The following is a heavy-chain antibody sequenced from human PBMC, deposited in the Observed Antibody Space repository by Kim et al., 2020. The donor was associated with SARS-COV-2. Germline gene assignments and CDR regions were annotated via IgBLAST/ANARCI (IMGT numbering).Heavy chain of an antibody. J-gene: IGHJ4*02. CDR3: ARVRQYYYDSSGYYYFFDY. D-gene: IGHD3-22*01. V-gene: IGHV4-38-2*02. Sequence: SETLSLTCTVSGSSISSGYYWGWIRQPPGKGLEWIGSIYHSGSTYYNPSLKSRVTISVDTSKNQFSLKLSSVTAADTAVYYCARVRQYYYDSSGYYYFFDYWGQGTLVTVSS. CDR1: GSSISSGYY. CDR2: IYHSGST.